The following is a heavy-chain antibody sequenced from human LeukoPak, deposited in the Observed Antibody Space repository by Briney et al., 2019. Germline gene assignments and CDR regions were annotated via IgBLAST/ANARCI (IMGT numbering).Heavy chain of an antibody. Sequence: SETLSLTCTVSGGSISSSSYYWGWIRQPPGKGLEWIGSIYYSGSTYYNPSLKSRVTISVDTSKNQFSLKLSSVTAADTAVYYCARVGDSSGYYYNWFDPWGQGTLVTVSS. CDR3: ARVGDSSGYYYNWFDP. J-gene: IGHJ5*02. V-gene: IGHV4-39*07. CDR2: IYYSGST. CDR1: GGSISSSSYY. D-gene: IGHD3-22*01.